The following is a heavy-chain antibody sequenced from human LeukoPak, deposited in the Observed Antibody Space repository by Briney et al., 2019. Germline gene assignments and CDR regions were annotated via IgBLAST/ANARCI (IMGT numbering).Heavy chain of an antibody. CDR3: AKVVSTYYYETADWYFDL. D-gene: IGHD3-22*01. J-gene: IGHJ2*01. CDR1: GFTFSSYW. V-gene: IGHV3-7*03. Sequence: GGSLRLSCAASGFTFSSYWMSWVRQAPGRGLEWVANIKQDGSEKYYADSVKGRFTISRDNAKNSLYLQMNSLRAEDTALYYCAKVVSTYYYETADWYFDLWGRGTLVTVSS. CDR2: IKQDGSEK.